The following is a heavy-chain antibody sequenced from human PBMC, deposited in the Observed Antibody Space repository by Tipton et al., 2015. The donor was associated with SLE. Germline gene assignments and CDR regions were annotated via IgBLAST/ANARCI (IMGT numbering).Heavy chain of an antibody. J-gene: IGHJ4*02. V-gene: IGHV4-34*03. CDR1: GGSISGDY. Sequence: TLSLTCAVYGGSISGDYWSWIRQPPGKGLEWIGEISDSEITDYNPSLKSRVNISADTSKNQFSLRLTSVTAADTAVYYCSEGYYFDYWGQGTLVTVSS. CDR2: ISDSEIT. CDR3: SEGYYFDY.